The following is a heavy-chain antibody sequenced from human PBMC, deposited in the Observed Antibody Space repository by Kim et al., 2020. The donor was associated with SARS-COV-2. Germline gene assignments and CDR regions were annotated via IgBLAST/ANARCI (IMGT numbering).Heavy chain of an antibody. D-gene: IGHD6-13*01. J-gene: IGHJ4*02. V-gene: IGHV1-3*01. CDR3: ARDRIAAALFYF. Sequence: ASVKVSCKASGYTFTTYLMHWVRQAPGQRLEWMGWISPGNGNTKYSQKLQGRVTITSDTSASTTYMELSSLRSEDTAVYYCARDRIAAALFYFWGQGTLVAVSS. CDR2: ISPGNGNT. CDR1: GYTFTTYL.